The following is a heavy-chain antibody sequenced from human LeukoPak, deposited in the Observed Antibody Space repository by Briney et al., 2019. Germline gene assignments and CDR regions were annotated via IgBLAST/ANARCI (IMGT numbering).Heavy chain of an antibody. CDR1: GFTFSSYG. CDR3: AKDLGLGELSLFLTAFDY. D-gene: IGHD3-16*02. J-gene: IGHJ4*02. V-gene: IGHV3-30*18. Sequence: GGSLRLSCAASGFTFSSYGMHWVRQAPGKGLEWVAVISYDGSNKYYADSVKGRFTISRDNSKNTLYLQMNSLRAEDTAVYYCAKDLGLGELSLFLTAFDYWGQGTLVTVSS. CDR2: ISYDGSNK.